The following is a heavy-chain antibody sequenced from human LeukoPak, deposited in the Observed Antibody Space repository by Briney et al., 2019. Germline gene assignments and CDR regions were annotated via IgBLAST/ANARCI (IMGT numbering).Heavy chain of an antibody. CDR2: ITTSRDQ. D-gene: IGHD5-18*01. J-gene: IGHJ4*02. V-gene: IGHV3-21*06. Sequence: PGGSLRLSCAASGFIFSDYSMGWVRQAPGKGLEWVSSITTSRDQYHADSVKGRFTVSRDNAKSSVYLQMDSLRADDTAVYYCASTGPGYSYFAPLHQDNKTLDYWGQGTLVTVSS. CDR1: GFIFSDYS. CDR3: ASTGPGYSYFAPLHQDNKTLDY.